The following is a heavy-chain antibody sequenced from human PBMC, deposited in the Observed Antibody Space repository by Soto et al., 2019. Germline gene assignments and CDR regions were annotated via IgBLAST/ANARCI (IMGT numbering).Heavy chain of an antibody. D-gene: IGHD5-12*01. Sequence: SETLSLTCTFSCYSISSGSYYWDWIRQPPGKGLEWIGNIFYSGSTLYNPSLKGRVSIDVDTSSNQFSLRLTSVTAADTAVYFCARSGGYSGYDHFFDPWGHGTLVT. CDR1: CYSISSGSYY. J-gene: IGHJ5*02. CDR3: ARSGGYSGYDHFFDP. V-gene: IGHV4-39*01. CDR2: IFYSGST.